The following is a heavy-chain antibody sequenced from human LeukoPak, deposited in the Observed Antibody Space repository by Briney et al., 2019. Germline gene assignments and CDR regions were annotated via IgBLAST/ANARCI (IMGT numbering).Heavy chain of an antibody. V-gene: IGHV3-23*01. CDR1: GFTFSSSA. CDR2: ISDNGYDT. D-gene: IGHD1-26*01. J-gene: IGHJ4*02. CDR3: AKDIRGSGSYYLDY. Sequence: GGSLRLSCAASGFTFSSSAMTWVRQAPGKGLEWVSAISDNGYDTFYADSVKGRFTISRDNNKNSLYLQMNSLRTEDTALYYCAKDIRGSGSYYLDYWGQGTLVTVSS.